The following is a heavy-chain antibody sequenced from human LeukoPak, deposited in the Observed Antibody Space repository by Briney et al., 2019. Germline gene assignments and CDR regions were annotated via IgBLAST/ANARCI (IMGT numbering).Heavy chain of an antibody. D-gene: IGHD3-10*01. CDR1: GVSISSSSYY. CDR3: AKERITMVRGVVPQRYFDY. CDR2: LYYSGST. J-gene: IGHJ4*02. Sequence: SETLSLTCTVSGVSISSSSYYWGWIRQPPGKGLEWIGSLYYSGSTYYNPSLKSRVTISVDTSKNQFSLKLSSVTAADTAVYYCAKERITMVRGVVPQRYFDYWGQGTLVTVSS. V-gene: IGHV4-39*02.